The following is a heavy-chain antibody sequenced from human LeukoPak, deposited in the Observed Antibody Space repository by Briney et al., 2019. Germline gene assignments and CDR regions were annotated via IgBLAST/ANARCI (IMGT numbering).Heavy chain of an antibody. CDR3: ARRGYSDSSGYDY. Sequence: GGSLRLSCAASGFTFSSYDIHWVRQATGKGLEWVSGIGTAGEIYYPGSVKGRFTISRDNSKNTLYLQINSLRAEDTAIYYCARRGYSDSSGYDYWGQGTLVTVSS. D-gene: IGHD3-22*01. J-gene: IGHJ4*02. CDR2: IGTAGEI. CDR1: GFTFSSYD. V-gene: IGHV3-13*01.